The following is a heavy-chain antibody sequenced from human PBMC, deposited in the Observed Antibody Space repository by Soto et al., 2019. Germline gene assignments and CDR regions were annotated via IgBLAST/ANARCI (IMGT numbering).Heavy chain of an antibody. CDR2: IWYDGSNK. CDR1: GFTFSSYC. CDR3: ARAYGDYIDQFDY. D-gene: IGHD4-17*01. V-gene: IGHV3-33*01. Sequence: GGSLRLSCAASGFTFSSYCMHWVRQAPGKGLEWVAVIWYDGSNKYYADSVKGRFTISRDNSKNTLYLQMNSLRAEDTAVYYCARAYGDYIDQFDYWGQGTLVTVSS. J-gene: IGHJ4*02.